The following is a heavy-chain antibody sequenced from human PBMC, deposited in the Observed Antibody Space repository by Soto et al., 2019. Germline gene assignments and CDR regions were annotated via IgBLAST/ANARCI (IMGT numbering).Heavy chain of an antibody. J-gene: IGHJ4*02. CDR3: AKVPSQYIWGSYLRYYDY. D-gene: IGHD3-16*02. V-gene: IGHV3-23*01. Sequence: EVQMLESGGGLVQPGGSLRLSCAASGFPFSNYAMTWVRQAPGKGLEWVSGISGNTGHAYYADSVKDRFTISRDNSKNTLYFQMVSLRAEDTAVYYCAKVPSQYIWGSYLRYYDYWGQGTLVTVSS. CDR2: ISGNTGHA. CDR1: GFPFSNYA.